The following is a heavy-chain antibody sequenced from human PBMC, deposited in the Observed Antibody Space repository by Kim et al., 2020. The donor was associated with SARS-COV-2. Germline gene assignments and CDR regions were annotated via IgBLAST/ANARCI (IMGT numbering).Heavy chain of an antibody. D-gene: IGHD4-17*01. CDR3: AKYHDYGDLRWGFDY. Sequence: SETLSLTCTVSGGSISSYYWSWIRQPAGKGLEWIGRIYTSGSTNYSPSLKSRVTMSVDTSKNQFSLKLSSVTAADTAVYYCAKYHDYGDLRWGFDYWGQGTLVTVSS. J-gene: IGHJ4*02. CDR2: IYTSGST. V-gene: IGHV4-4*07. CDR1: GGSISSYY.